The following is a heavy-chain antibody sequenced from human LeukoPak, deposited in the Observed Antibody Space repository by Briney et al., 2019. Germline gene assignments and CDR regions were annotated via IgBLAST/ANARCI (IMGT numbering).Heavy chain of an antibody. Sequence: SETLSLTCTVSGVSMSSYYWTWIRQPPGKGLEWIGYIYYSGSTIYNPSLKSRVAISLDTSKNQFSLKLRFVTAADTAVYYCARSSGGENDYWGQGTLVTVSS. D-gene: IGHD1-26*01. V-gene: IGHV4-59*01. CDR3: ARSSGGENDY. CDR2: IYYSGST. CDR1: GVSMSSYY. J-gene: IGHJ4*02.